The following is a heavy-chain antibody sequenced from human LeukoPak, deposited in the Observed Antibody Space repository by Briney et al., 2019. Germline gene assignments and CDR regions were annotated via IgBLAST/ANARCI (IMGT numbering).Heavy chain of an antibody. CDR3: ARVSTGPV. CDR2: ISSTGNYI. V-gene: IGHV3-21*01. Sequence: GGSRRLSCVGSGFIFSNFNMNWVRQAPGKGLEWVSSISSTGNYIHYADSVKGRFTISRDNAQKSLYLQMNSLRVEDSAVYYCARVSTGPVWGQGTLVTVSS. CDR1: GFIFSNFN. J-gene: IGHJ4*02. D-gene: IGHD1-1*01.